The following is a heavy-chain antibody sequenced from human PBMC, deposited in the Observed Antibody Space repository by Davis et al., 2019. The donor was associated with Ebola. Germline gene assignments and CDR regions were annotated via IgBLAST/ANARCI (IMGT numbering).Heavy chain of an antibody. CDR1: GFTFSSYW. CDR2: IRYDGSDK. D-gene: IGHD6-19*01. CDR3: ARDDLSSGWYGIDY. J-gene: IGHJ4*02. V-gene: IGHV3-30*02. Sequence: GESLKISCAASGFTFSSYWMHWVRQAPGKGLEWVSFIRYDGSDKYYADSVKGRFTISRDSSKNMLYLQMNSLRGEDTAVYYCARDDLSSGWYGIDYWGQGTLVTVSS.